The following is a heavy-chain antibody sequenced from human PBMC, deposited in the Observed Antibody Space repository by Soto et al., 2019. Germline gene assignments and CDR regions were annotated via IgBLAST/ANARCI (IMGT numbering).Heavy chain of an antibody. D-gene: IGHD4-17*01. CDR1: GYTFTSYY. CDR2: INPSGGST. V-gene: IGHV1-46*01. J-gene: IGHJ4*02. Sequence: SVKVSCKASGYTFTSYYMHRVRQAPGQGLEWMGIINPSGGSTSYAQKFQGRVTMTRDTSTSTVYMELSSLRSEDTAVYYCARVSYGDYAFDYWGQGTLVTFSS. CDR3: ARVSYGDYAFDY.